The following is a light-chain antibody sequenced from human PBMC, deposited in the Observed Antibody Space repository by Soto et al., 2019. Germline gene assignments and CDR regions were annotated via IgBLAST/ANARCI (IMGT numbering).Light chain of an antibody. J-gene: IGKJ3*01. Sequence: EIVLTQSPGTLSLSPGERATLSCRASQSVSSNYLAWYQQKPGQAPRLLIYAASISDTGIPDRFSGSGSGTDFTLTISRLEPEDFAVYYCQQYGSSYTFGPGTKVDIK. CDR1: QSVSSNY. V-gene: IGKV3-20*01. CDR2: AAS. CDR3: QQYGSSYT.